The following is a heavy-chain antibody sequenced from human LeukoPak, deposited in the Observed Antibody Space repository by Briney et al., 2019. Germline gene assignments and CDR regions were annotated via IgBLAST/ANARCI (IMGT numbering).Heavy chain of an antibody. D-gene: IGHD3-16*01. Sequence: SETLSLTCTVSGGSISSYYWSWIRQPAGKGLEWIGRIYTSGSTNYNPSLKSRVTISVDTSKNQFSLKLSSVTAADTAVYYCARRMEGLRFGEFRLWGQGTLVTVSS. V-gene: IGHV4-4*07. CDR3: ARRMEGLRFGEFRL. CDR1: GGSISSYY. CDR2: IYTSGST. J-gene: IGHJ4*02.